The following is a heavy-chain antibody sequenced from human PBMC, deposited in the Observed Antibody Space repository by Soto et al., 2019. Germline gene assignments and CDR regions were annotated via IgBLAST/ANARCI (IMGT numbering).Heavy chain of an antibody. Sequence: GGSLRLSCAASGFTFSSYAMSWVRQAPWKGLEWVSAISGSGVSTYYADSVKGRFTISRDKSKNTLYLQMNSLRAEDTAVYYCAYVRAGAGTRQWYFDLWGCGTLDTVSS. V-gene: IGHV3-23*01. CDR3: AYVRAGAGTRQWYFDL. CDR1: GFTFSSYA. D-gene: IGHD6-19*01. J-gene: IGHJ2*01. CDR2: ISGSGVST.